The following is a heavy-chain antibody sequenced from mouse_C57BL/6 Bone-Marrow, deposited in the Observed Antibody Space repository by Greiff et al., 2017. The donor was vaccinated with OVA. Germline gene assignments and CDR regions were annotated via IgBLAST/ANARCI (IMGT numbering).Heavy chain of an antibody. V-gene: IGHV5-16*01. CDR3: ARAGGRDYVSWFAY. D-gene: IGHD1-1*01. J-gene: IGHJ3*01. CDR2: INYDGSST. Sequence: EVQLQESEGGLVQPGSSMKLSCTASGFTFSDYYMAWVRQVPEKGLEWVANINYDGSSTYYLDSLKSRFIISRDNAKNILYLQMSSLKSEDTATYYCARAGGRDYVSWFAYWGQGTLVTVSA. CDR1: GFTFSDYY.